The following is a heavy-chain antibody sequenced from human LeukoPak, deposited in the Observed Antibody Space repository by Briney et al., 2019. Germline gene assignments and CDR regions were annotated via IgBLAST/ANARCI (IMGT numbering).Heavy chain of an antibody. V-gene: IGHV1-2*02. CDR1: GYTFTGHY. CDR2: INPNSGKT. CDR3: AIRYVWGSYHPYYLDY. D-gene: IGHD3-16*02. Sequence: GASVKVSCKASGYTFTGHYIHWVRQAPGQGLEWMGWINPNSGKTNYPQKFQGRVTMTRDTSISSAYMELSWLRPDDTAVYYCAIRYVWGSYHPYYLDYWGQGTLVTVSS. J-gene: IGHJ4*02.